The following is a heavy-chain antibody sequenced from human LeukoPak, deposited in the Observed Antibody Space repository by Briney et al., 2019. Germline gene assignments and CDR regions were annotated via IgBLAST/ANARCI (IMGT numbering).Heavy chain of an antibody. CDR1: GGSVSSGSYY. V-gene: IGHV4-61*01. J-gene: IGHJ4*02. CDR2: IYYSGST. CDR3: ARDNRYYGSGSYYTGY. D-gene: IGHD3-10*01. Sequence: SETLSLTCTVSGGSVSSGSYYWSWIRQPPGKGLEWIGYIYYSGSTNYNPSLKSRVTISIDTSKNQFSLKLNSVTAADTAVCYCARDNRYYGSGSYYTGYWGQGTLVTVSS.